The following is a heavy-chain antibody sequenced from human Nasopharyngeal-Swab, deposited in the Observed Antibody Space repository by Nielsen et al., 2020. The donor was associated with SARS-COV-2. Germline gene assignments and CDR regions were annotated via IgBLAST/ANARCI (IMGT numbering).Heavy chain of an antibody. CDR2: IRYDGSNK. CDR3: AKDGAYDTMIVVVTKGPAFDI. J-gene: IGHJ3*02. V-gene: IGHV3-30*02. CDR1: GFTFSSYG. D-gene: IGHD3-22*01. Sequence: GGSLRLSCAASGFTFSSYGMHWVRQAPGKGMEWVTFIRYDGSNKYYADSVKGRFTISRDNSKNTLYLQMNSLRAEDTAVYYCAKDGAYDTMIVVVTKGPAFDIWGQGTMVTVSS.